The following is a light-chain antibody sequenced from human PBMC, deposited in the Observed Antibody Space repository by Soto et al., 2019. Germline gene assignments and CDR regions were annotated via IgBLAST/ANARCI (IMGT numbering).Light chain of an antibody. Sequence: QSVLTQPPSVSGAPGQRVTISCTGSSSNIGAGYDVHWYQQLPGTAPKLLIYGNSNRPSGVPDRFSGSKSGTSASLAITGFQAEDEADYYCQSYDSSLSGFYVFGTGTNVTLL. CDR3: QSYDSSLSGFYV. CDR2: GNS. V-gene: IGLV1-40*01. J-gene: IGLJ1*01. CDR1: SSNIGAGYD.